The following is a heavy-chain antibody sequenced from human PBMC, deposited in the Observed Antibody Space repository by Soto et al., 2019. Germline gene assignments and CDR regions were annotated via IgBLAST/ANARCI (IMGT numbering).Heavy chain of an antibody. CDR3: ERGRYGDY. Sequence: QVHLVQSGAEVKKPGASVKVSCQGSGYAFTTYGITWVRQAPGQGLEWMGWISAHNGNTNYAQKLQGRVTVTRDTYSSTAYMELRSLRYDDTAVYYCERGRYGDYWGQGALVTVSS. D-gene: IGHD1-1*01. V-gene: IGHV1-18*01. CDR1: GYAFTTYG. J-gene: IGHJ4*02. CDR2: ISAHNGNT.